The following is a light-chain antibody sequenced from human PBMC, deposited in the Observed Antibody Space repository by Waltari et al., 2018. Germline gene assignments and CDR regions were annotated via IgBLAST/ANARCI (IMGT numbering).Light chain of an antibody. J-gene: IGLJ2*01. Sequence: QSVLTQPPSASGTPGQRVTISCSGSSSNIGNNPINWYPQLPGTAPKLLIYSNNQRPSGVPDRFSGSKSDTSASLTISGLQSEDEADYYCATWDDNLTGVVFGGGTKLTV. CDR1: SSNIGNNP. V-gene: IGLV1-44*01. CDR3: ATWDDNLTGVV. CDR2: SNN.